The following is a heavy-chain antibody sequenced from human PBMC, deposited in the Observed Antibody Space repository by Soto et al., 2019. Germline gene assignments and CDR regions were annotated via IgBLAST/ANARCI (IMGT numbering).Heavy chain of an antibody. CDR3: ARERVYSSGWYLRAEYFQH. CDR1: GGSFSGYY. D-gene: IGHD6-19*01. Sequence: SETLSLTCAVYGGSFSGYYWSWIRQPPGKGLEWIGEINHSGSTNYNPSLKSRVTISVDTSKNQLSLKLSSVTAADTAVYYCARERVYSSGWYLRAEYFQHWGQGTLVTVSS. V-gene: IGHV4-34*01. CDR2: INHSGST. J-gene: IGHJ1*01.